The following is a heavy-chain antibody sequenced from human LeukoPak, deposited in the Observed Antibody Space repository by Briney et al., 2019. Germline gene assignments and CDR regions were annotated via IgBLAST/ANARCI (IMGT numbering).Heavy chain of an antibody. CDR2: INSDGNST. CDR1: GFTFSSYW. D-gene: IGHD2-15*01. V-gene: IGHV3-74*01. Sequence: PGGSLRLSCAASGFTFSSYWMHWVRQAPGKGLVWVSRINSDGNSTSYADSVKGRFTISRDNAKNTLYLQMNSLRAEDTAVYYCARDPRYCSGGSCSEDNWFDPWGQGTLVTVSS. J-gene: IGHJ5*02. CDR3: ARDPRYCSGGSCSEDNWFDP.